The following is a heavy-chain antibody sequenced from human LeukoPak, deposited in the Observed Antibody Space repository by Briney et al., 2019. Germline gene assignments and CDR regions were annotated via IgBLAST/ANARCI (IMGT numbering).Heavy chain of an antibody. CDR1: GYSFTSYW. J-gene: IGHJ5*02. CDR2: IYPGDSDT. Sequence: GESLKISCKGSGYSFTSYWIGWARQMPGKGLEWMGIIYPGDSDTRYSPSFQGQVTISADKSMSTAYLQWSSLKASDTAMYYCARGLGIENCWFDPWGQGTLVTVSS. D-gene: IGHD7-27*01. V-gene: IGHV5-51*01. CDR3: ARGLGIENCWFDP.